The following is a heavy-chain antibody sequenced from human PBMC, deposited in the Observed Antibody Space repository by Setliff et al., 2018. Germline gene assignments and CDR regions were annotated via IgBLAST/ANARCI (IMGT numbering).Heavy chain of an antibody. J-gene: IGHJ5*02. CDR1: GGSISVYY. CDR3: ARGVYCRSTSCSPGLNWFAP. Sequence: PSETLSLTCTVSGGSISVYYWTWFRQPPGKGLEWIGYISSGSTNYNPSLKSRVTISVDTSKNQFSLKLSSVTAADTAVYYCARGVYCRSTSCSPGLNWFAPWGEGTLVPVSS. V-gene: IGHV4-59*12. D-gene: IGHD2-2*01. CDR2: ISSGST.